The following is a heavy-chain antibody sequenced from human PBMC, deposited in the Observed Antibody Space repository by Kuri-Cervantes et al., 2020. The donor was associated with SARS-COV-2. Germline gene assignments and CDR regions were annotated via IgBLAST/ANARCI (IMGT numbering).Heavy chain of an antibody. V-gene: IGHV3-23*01. CDR1: GFPFSSYA. J-gene: IGHJ2*01. CDR3: ARVGPRGKGIGVACYWYFDL. D-gene: IGHD6-19*01. Sequence: GGSLKISCAASGFPFSSYAMSWVRQAPGKGPEWVPANSGSGGSRDYEDSDKGRFTISRDNSKNTPYLQKNNLRAEDTAGDYCARVGPRGKGIGVACYWYFDLWGRGTLVTVSS. CDR2: NSGSGGSR.